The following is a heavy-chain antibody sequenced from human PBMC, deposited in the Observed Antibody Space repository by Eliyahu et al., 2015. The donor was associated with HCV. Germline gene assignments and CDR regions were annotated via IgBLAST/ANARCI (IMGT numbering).Heavy chain of an antibody. CDR3: ASGGGGIAVAGTGGWFDP. Sequence: QVQLQESGPGLVRPSXTLSLTCTVPGXXIPTYSGAWTRQPPGRGLGWIGYIHYSGSTNYNPSLKSRVTFSVDTSKNQFSLNLNSVTAADTAVYYCASGGGGIAVAGTGGWFDPWGQGALVTVSS. J-gene: IGHJ5*02. D-gene: IGHD6-19*01. CDR1: GXXIPTYS. CDR2: IHYSGST. V-gene: IGHV4-59*01.